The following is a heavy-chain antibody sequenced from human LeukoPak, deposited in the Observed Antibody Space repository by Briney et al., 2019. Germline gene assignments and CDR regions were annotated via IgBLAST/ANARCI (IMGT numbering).Heavy chain of an antibody. CDR1: GFTFSGYG. CDR3: ARDYGYCRGNTCYASFDY. Sequence: RGSLRLSCAASGFTFSGYGINWVRLVPGKGLEWVSMISNGNAEHYADSVKGRFTVSRDNARNSAYLQMNSLRDEDTAMYYCARDYGYCRGNTCYASFDYWGHGTLVTVSS. J-gene: IGHJ4*01. CDR2: ISNGNAE. D-gene: IGHD2-2*01. V-gene: IGHV3-48*02.